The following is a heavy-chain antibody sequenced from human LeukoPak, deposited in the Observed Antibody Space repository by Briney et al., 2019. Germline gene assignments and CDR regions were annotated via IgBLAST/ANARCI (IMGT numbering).Heavy chain of an antibody. CDR3: ARGSVSGSYASDGEY. CDR1: GESFSGYY. J-gene: IGHJ4*02. D-gene: IGHD1-26*01. CDR2: NNHSGST. V-gene: IGHV4-34*01. Sequence: SETLSLTCAVYGESFSGYYWRWIRQPPGKGLEWIGENNHSGSTNYNPSLKSRVTISVDRSKNQFSLKLSSITAADTAVYYCARGSVSGSYASDGEYWGQGTLVTVSS.